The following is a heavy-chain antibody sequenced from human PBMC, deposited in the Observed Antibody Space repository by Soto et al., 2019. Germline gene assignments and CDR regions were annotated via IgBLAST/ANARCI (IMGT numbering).Heavy chain of an antibody. Sequence: EVQLLESGGGFIHQGGSLRLSCAASGFSFSSFAMNWVRQAPGKGLEWVSTLSGSADSTFYADSVKGRFTISRDNSKSTLYLQINSLRAEDTAVYYCAKTRGAMIYAISVYGMDVWGQGTTVTVSS. V-gene: IGHV3-23*01. J-gene: IGHJ6*02. CDR2: LSGSADST. D-gene: IGHD2-8*01. CDR1: GFSFSSFA. CDR3: AKTRGAMIYAISVYGMDV.